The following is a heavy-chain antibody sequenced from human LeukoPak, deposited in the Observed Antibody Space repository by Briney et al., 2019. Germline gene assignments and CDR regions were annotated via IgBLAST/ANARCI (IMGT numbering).Heavy chain of an antibody. CDR2: IYHSGST. J-gene: IGHJ6*03. CDR1: GYSISSGYY. CDR3: ARGFRGHYYYYMDV. Sequence: PSETLSLTCTVSGYSISSGYYWGWIRQPPGKGLEWIGSIYHSGSTYYNPSLKSRVTISVDTSKNQFSLKLSSVTAADTAVYYCARGFRGHYYYYMDVWGKGTTVTVSS. V-gene: IGHV4-38-2*02.